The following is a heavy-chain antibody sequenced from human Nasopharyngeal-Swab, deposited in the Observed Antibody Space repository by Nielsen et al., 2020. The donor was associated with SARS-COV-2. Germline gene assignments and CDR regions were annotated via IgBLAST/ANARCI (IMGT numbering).Heavy chain of an antibody. V-gene: IGHV4-59*01. J-gene: IGHJ3*02. D-gene: IGHD3-16*01. CDR2: IYYSGST. CDR3: ARNPFEFDAFDI. CDR1: GGSISSYY. Sequence: SETLSLTCTVSGGSISSYYWSWIRQPQGKGLEWIGYIYYSGSTNYNPSLKSRVTISVDTSKNQFSLKLSSVTAADTAVYYCARNPFEFDAFDIWGQGTMVTVSS.